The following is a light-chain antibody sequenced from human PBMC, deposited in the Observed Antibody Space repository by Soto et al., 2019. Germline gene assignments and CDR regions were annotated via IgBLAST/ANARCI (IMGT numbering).Light chain of an antibody. CDR1: RSVSSN. CDR3: QKYNNWPPYT. Sequence: EIVMTQSPATLSVSPGERATLSCRASRSVSSNIAWYQQKPGQAPRLLIYGASNRATGVPARFSGSGSGTEFTLTISTLQSEDFAVYYCQKYNNWPPYTFGQGTKVDIK. V-gene: IGKV3-15*01. CDR2: GAS. J-gene: IGKJ2*01.